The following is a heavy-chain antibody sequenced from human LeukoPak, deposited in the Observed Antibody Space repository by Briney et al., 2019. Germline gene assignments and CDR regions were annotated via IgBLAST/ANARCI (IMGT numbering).Heavy chain of an antibody. CDR2: ISSSSSYI. J-gene: IGHJ4*02. V-gene: IGHV3-21*01. CDR1: GFTFSDRS. D-gene: IGHD6-13*01. Sequence: GGSLRLSCAASGFTFSDRSMNWVRQAPGKGLEWVSSISSSSSYIYYADSVKGRFTISRDNAKNSLYLQMNSLRAEDTAVYYCAREPGIAAAGTGGDYWGQGTLVTVSS. CDR3: AREPGIAAAGTGGDY.